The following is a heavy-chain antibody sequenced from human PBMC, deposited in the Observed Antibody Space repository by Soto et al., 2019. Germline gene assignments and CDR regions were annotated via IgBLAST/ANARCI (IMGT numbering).Heavy chain of an antibody. CDR1: GFTFSSYW. J-gene: IGHJ6*02. CDR2: IKDDGSEK. V-gene: IGHV3-7*01. CDR3: ARDVTMVRLLLDYHYGMDV. D-gene: IGHD3-10*01. Sequence: EVQLVESGGGLVQPGGSLRLSCAASGFTFSSYWMTWIRQAPGKGLEWVANIKDDGSEKYYVDSVKGRFTISRDNAQNSLYLHMNSLRDEDTAMYYCARDVTMVRLLLDYHYGMDVWGQGTTVTVSS.